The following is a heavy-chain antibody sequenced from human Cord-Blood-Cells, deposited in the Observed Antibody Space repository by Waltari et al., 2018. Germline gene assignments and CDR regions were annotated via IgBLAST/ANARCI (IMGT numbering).Heavy chain of an antibody. D-gene: IGHD3-3*01. Sequence: QVQLVESGGGLVKPGGSLRLSCAASGLPFSDYYMSWIRPAPGKGLEWVSYISSSGSTIYYADSVKGRFTISRDNAKNSLYLQMNSLRAEDTAVYYCLRFLEWLTYGMDVWGQGTTVTVSS. CDR3: LRFLEWLTYGMDV. V-gene: IGHV3-11*01. CDR2: ISSSGSTI. J-gene: IGHJ6*02. CDR1: GLPFSDYY.